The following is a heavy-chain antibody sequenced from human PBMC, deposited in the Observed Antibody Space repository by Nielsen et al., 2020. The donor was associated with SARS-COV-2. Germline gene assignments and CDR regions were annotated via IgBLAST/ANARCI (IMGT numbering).Heavy chain of an antibody. D-gene: IGHD2-21*02. CDR3: AKDCGGDCPFDY. V-gene: IGHV3-23*01. CDR2: ISGSGGST. CDR1: GFTFSSYA. J-gene: IGHJ4*02. Sequence: GESLKISCAASGFTFSSYAMSWVRQAPGKGLEWVSAISGSGGSTYYADSVKGRFTISRDNSKNTLYLQMNSLRAEDTAVYYCAKDCGGDCPFDYWGQGTLVTVSS.